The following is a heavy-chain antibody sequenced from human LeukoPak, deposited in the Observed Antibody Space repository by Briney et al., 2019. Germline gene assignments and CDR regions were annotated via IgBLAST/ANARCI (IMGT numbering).Heavy chain of an antibody. CDR1: GGSISTYY. Sequence: SETLSLTCTVSGGSISTYYWSWVRQPPGKGLEWIGYIYYTGDTRSNPSLMSRVTLLVDTSKNQFSLRLTSVTAADTAVYYCARHQRGFCDGGDCPYYFDHWGQGTLVTVSS. D-gene: IGHD2-21*02. J-gene: IGHJ4*02. V-gene: IGHV4-59*08. CDR2: IYYTGDT. CDR3: ARHQRGFCDGGDCPYYFDH.